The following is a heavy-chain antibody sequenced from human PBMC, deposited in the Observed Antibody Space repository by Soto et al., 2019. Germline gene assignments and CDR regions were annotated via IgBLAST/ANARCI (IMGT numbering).Heavy chain of an antibody. D-gene: IGHD6-19*01. V-gene: IGHV3-13*01. CDR2: IGTAGDT. CDR1: GFTFSSYD. CDR3: ARVAAVAGLPYYYYGMDV. Sequence: PGGSLRLSCAASGFTFSSYDMHWFRQATGKGLEWVSAIGTAGDTYYPGSVKGRFTISRENAKNSLYLQMNSLRAEDTAVYYCARVAAVAGLPYYYYGMDVWGQGTTVTVSS. J-gene: IGHJ6*02.